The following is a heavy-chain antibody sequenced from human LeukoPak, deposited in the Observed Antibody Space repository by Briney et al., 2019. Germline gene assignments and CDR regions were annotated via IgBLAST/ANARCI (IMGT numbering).Heavy chain of an antibody. CDR3: SRRNSPYDAFDI. D-gene: IGHD2-21*01. Sequence: PSGTLSLTCVVSGGSIVASDWWTWVRQIPGKGPEWIGEVFHTGSRNYSPSLKGRVTVSIDKNKSQFYLQLSSVTAADTGVYFCSRRNSPYDAFDIWGQGTLIVVSS. J-gene: IGHJ3*02. CDR1: GGSIVASDW. CDR2: VFHTGSR. V-gene: IGHV4-4*02.